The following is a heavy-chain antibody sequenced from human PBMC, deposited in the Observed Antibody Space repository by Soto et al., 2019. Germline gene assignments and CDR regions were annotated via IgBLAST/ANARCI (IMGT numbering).Heavy chain of an antibody. V-gene: IGHV3-49*03. CDR1: GFTFGDYA. CDR3: TRYCSSISCSRVYYFDN. D-gene: IGHD2-2*01. J-gene: IGHJ4*02. Sequence: EVQLVESGGGLVQPGRSLRLSCTASGFTFGDYAMSWFRQAPGKGLEWVGFIRSKTYGGTTEYAASVKGRFTISRDDSKSIAYLQMNSLKNEDTAIYYCTRYCSSISCSRVYYFDNWGQGTLVTVSS. CDR2: IRSKTYGGTT.